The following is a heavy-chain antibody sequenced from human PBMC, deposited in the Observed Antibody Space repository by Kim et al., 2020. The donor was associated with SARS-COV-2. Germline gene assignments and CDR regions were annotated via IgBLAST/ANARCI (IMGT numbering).Heavy chain of an antibody. CDR3: TRLGVRGVGYYYYYMDV. CDR2: IRSKANSYAT. D-gene: IGHD3-10*01. J-gene: IGHJ6*03. V-gene: IGHV3-73*01. CDR1: GFTFSGSA. Sequence: GGSLRLSCAASGFTFSGSAMHWVRQASGKGLEWVGRIRSKANSYATAYAASVKGRFTISRDDSKNTAYLQMNSLKTEDTAVYYCTRLGVRGVGYYYYYMDVWGKGTTVTVSS.